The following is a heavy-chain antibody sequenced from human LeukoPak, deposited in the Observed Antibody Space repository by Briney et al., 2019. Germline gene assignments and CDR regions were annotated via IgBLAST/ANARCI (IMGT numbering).Heavy chain of an antibody. CDR1: GFTFSSYA. D-gene: IGHD6-13*01. J-gene: IGHJ4*02. V-gene: IGHV3-30*01. CDR2: ISYDGSNK. CDR3: VLAAAGGFYFDY. Sequence: QPGGSLRLSCAASGFTFSSYAMHWVRQAPGKGLEWVAVISYDGSNKYYADSVKGRFTISRDNSKNTLYLQMNSLRAEDTAVYYCVLAAAGGFYFDYWGQGTLVTVSS.